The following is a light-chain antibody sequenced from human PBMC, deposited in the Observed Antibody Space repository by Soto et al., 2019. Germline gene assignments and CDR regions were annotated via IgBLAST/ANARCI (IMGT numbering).Light chain of an antibody. CDR3: TSYVGNDIWV. V-gene: IGLV2-8*01. CDR2: EVT. CDR1: SSDVGAYKY. J-gene: IGLJ3*02. Sequence: QSALTQPPSASGSPGQSVTISGTGTSSDVGAYKYVSWYQQYPGKAPKLMIYEVTKRPPGVPDRFSGSKSGNTASLTVSGLQAEDEADYYCTSYVGNDIWVFGGGTKVTVL.